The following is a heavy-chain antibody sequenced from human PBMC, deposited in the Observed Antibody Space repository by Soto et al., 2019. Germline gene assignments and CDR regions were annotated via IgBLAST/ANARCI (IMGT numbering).Heavy chain of an antibody. D-gene: IGHD6-19*01. V-gene: IGHV3-23*05. Sequence: EVQLLESVGAFVQPGGSLRLSCAASGFTFNSYAMSWVRQAPGKGLEWVSAIGSDGTAIQYADSVKGRFTISKDNSNDMLYLQMNSLRAEDTAVYYCVRPGLTVPGTRYFDHWGQGALVTVSS. CDR2: IGSDGTAI. CDR3: VRPGLTVPGTRYFDH. CDR1: GFTFNSYA. J-gene: IGHJ4*02.